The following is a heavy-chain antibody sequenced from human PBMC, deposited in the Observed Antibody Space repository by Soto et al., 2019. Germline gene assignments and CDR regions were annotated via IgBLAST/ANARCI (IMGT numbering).Heavy chain of an antibody. Sequence: QLQLQESGPGLVKPSETLSLTCTVSGGSISSSSYYWGWIRQPPGKGLEWIGSIYYSGSTYYNPSLKSRVTISVDTSKNQFALKLSSVTAADTAVDYCAMMGYQPLLFDYWGQGTLVTVSS. CDR1: GGSISSSSYY. J-gene: IGHJ4*02. CDR3: AMMGYQPLLFDY. CDR2: IYYSGST. D-gene: IGHD2-2*01. V-gene: IGHV4-39*01.